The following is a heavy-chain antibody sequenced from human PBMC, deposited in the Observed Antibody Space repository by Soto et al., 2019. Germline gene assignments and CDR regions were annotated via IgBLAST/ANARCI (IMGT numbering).Heavy chain of an antibody. CDR3: ARGYPYYYDSSLSWFDP. V-gene: IGHV4-30-4*01. CDR2: IYYSGST. CDR1: GGSISSGDYY. J-gene: IGHJ5*02. D-gene: IGHD3-22*01. Sequence: SETLSLTCTVSGGSISSGDYYWSWIRQPPGKGLEWIGYIYYSGSTYYNPSLKSRVTISVDTSKNQFSLKLSSVTAADTAVYYCARGYPYYYDSSLSWFDPWGQGTLVTVS.